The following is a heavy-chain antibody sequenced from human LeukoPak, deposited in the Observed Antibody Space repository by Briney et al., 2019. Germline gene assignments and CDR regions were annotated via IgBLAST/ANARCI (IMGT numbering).Heavy chain of an antibody. CDR3: ARAYAKSYYGSGSYPNWFDP. V-gene: IGHV1-69*13. CDR1: GGTISNYV. D-gene: IGHD3-10*01. CDR2: IIPIFTTA. Sequence: SVKVSCKAAGGTISNYVISWVRQAPGQGLEWMGGIIPIFTTANYAQKFQGRVTITADESTSTAYMELSSLRSEDTAVYYCARAYAKSYYGSGSYPNWFDPWGQGTLVTVSS. J-gene: IGHJ5*02.